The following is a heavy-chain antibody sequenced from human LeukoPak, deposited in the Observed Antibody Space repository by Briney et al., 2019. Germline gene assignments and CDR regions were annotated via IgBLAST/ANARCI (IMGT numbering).Heavy chain of an antibody. D-gene: IGHD3-22*01. CDR1: GFTFSSYA. CDR3: ARSLDLRDSSGDHDAFDI. CDR2: ISYDGSNK. V-gene: IGHV3-30*04. J-gene: IGHJ3*02. Sequence: PGGSLRLSCAASGFTFSSYAMHWVRQAPGKGLEWVAVISYDGSNKYYADSVKGRFTISRDNSKNTLYLQMNSLRAEDTAVYYCARSLDLRDSSGDHDAFDIWGQGTMVTVSS.